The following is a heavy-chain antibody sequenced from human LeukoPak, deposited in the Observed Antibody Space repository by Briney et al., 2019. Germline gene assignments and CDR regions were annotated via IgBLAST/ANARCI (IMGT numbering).Heavy chain of an antibody. J-gene: IGHJ4*02. CDR2: ISGSGGST. CDR3: AREEYSYGQPFDY. CDR1: GFTFSSYA. Sequence: PGASLRLSCAASGFTFSSYAMSWVRQAPGKGLEWVSAISGSGGSTYYADSVKGRFTISRDNAKNSLCLQMNSLRAEDTAVYYCAREEYSYGQPFDYWGQGTLVTVSS. D-gene: IGHD5-18*01. V-gene: IGHV3-23*01.